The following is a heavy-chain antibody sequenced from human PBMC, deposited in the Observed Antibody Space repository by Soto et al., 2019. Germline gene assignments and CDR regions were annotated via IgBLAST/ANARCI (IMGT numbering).Heavy chain of an antibody. CDR3: ARHRQRAFTSYESGFDS. V-gene: IGHV4-59*08. J-gene: IGHJ4*02. CDR1: GDSMNGYY. D-gene: IGHD5-12*01. CDR2: INYRGNT. Sequence: QVQLRESGPGLVKPSETLSLTCTVSGDSMNGYYWSWIRQAPGKGLEWIGVINYRGNTNYNPSLKSRVTISVDTSKNQFSLRVTPVTATDTALYFCARHRQRAFTSYESGFDSWGQGSLVTVSS.